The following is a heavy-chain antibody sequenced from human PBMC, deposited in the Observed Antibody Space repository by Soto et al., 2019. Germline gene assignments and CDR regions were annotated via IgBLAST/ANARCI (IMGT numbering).Heavy chain of an antibody. CDR3: ARDHNGFNTAFDI. V-gene: IGHV4-31*03. J-gene: IGHJ3*02. Sequence: QLQLQESGPGLVRPSQTLSLTCSVSGGSITSGGYYWGWIRQLPGKGLEWVAYVYSSGRTYYNPSLEIRLSISLDTSKNQFSLILRSVTVADTAIYYCARDHNGFNTAFDIWGQGAMVTVSS. CDR2: VYSSGRT. D-gene: IGHD5-12*01. CDR1: GGSITSGGYY.